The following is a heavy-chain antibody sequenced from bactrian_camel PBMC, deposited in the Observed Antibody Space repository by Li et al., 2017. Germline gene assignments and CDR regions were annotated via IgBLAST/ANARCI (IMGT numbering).Heavy chain of an antibody. J-gene: IGHJ4*01. CDR2: ADLGGGST. D-gene: IGHD5*01. CDR3: ATDPSRELWVGYPPYKY. CDR1: DFSKNTKC. V-gene: IGHV3S1*01. Sequence: HVQLVESGGGSARAGGSLRLSCVVADFSKNTKCMGWFRQAPGKDLKDREGVAAADLGGGSTYYADSVKGRFTISKDNAENTLYLQMNSLKPEDTAVYYCATDPSRELWVGYPPYKYWGQGTQVTVS.